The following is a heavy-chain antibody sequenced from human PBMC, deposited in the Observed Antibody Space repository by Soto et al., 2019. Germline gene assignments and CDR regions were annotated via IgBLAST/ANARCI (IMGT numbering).Heavy chain of an antibody. CDR2: SRDKGNSYST. D-gene: IGHD1-7*01. CDR3: TRSIPGTTSSDY. V-gene: IGHV3-72*01. Sequence: EVQLVESGGGLVQPGGSLRLSCAGSGFTFSDYYIDWVRQAPGKGLEWVGRSRDKGNSYSTDYAASVKGRFTVSRDASKSSRYLQMNSLKTEDTALYYCTRSIPGTTSSDYWGQGTLVTVSS. CDR1: GFTFSDYY. J-gene: IGHJ4*02.